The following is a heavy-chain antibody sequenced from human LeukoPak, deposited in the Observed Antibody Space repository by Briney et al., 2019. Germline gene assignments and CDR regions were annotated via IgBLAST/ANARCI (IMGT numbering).Heavy chain of an antibody. CDR2: FDPEDGET. D-gene: IGHD4-17*01. CDR3: ATAPYGDYRVPFDY. Sequence: ASVTVSCKVSGYTLTELSMHWVRQAPGKGLEWMGGFDPEDGETIYAQKFQGRVTMTEDTSTDTAYMELSSLRSEDTAVYYCATAPYGDYRVPFDYWSQGTLVTVSS. J-gene: IGHJ4*02. CDR1: GYTLTELS. V-gene: IGHV1-24*01.